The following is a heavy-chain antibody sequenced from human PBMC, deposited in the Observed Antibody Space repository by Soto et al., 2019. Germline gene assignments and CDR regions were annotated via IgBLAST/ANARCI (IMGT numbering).Heavy chain of an antibody. D-gene: IGHD2-8*02. Sequence: SETLSRTCSVSVCSISIFCHYWSWIRHPPGKGLEWIGYIYYSGSTYYNPSLTSRVSTSVDTSKNQFSLKLSSVTAADTAVYYCARAPLPTGGYFDYWGQGALVTVSS. CDR1: VCSISIFCHY. J-gene: IGHJ4*02. CDR2: IYYSGST. V-gene: IGHV4-30-4*01. CDR3: ARAPLPTGGYFDY.